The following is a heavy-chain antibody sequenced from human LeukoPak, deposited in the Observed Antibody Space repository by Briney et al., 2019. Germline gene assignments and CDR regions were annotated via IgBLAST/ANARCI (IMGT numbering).Heavy chain of an antibody. CDR2: ISGSGGST. CDR1: GFTFSSYA. CDR3: ARDDSSGYYDAFDI. D-gene: IGHD3-22*01. Sequence: PGGSLRLSWAASGFTFSSYAVSWARQAPGEGLEWVSAISGSGGSTYYADSVKGRFTISRDNSKNTLYLQMNSLRAEDTAVYYCARDDSSGYYDAFDIWGQGTMVTVSS. J-gene: IGHJ3*02. V-gene: IGHV3-23*01.